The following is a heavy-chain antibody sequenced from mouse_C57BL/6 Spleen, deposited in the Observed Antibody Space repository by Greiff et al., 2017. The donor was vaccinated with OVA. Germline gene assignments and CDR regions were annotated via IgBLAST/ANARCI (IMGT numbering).Heavy chain of an antibody. V-gene: IGHV5-17*01. CDR3: ARNPIFSAMDY. Sequence: EVMLVESGGGLVKPGGSLKLSCAASGFTFSDYGMHWVRQAPEKGLEWVAYISSGSSTIYYADTVKGRFTISRDNAKNTLFLQMTSLRSEDTAMYYCARNPIFSAMDYWGQGTSVTVSS. J-gene: IGHJ4*01. CDR2: ISSGSSTI. CDR1: GFTFSDYG.